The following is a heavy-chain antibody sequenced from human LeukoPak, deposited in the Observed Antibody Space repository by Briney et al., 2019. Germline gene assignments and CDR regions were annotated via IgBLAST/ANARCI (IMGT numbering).Heavy chain of an antibody. CDR1: GFTFSIYG. Sequence: GGSLRLSCVGSGFTFSIYGIPWVRQAPGKGLQWLAGLSFDGNTKYYAGSLKGRFTITRDTSKSTLYLEMNSLTGDDTAVYYCAREGPLSGSGDFDYWGQGTLVTVSS. V-gene: IGHV3-30-3*01. D-gene: IGHD6-13*01. J-gene: IGHJ4*02. CDR2: LSFDGNTK. CDR3: AREGPLSGSGDFDY.